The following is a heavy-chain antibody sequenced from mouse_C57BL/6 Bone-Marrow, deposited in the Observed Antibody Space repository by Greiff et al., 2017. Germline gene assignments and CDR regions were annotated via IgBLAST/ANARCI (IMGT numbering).Heavy chain of an antibody. CDR3: ASSGMIEGAWFAY. Sequence: VQLQESGAELARPGASVKLSCKASGYTFTSYGISWVKQRTGQGLEWIGEIYPRSGNTYYNEKFKGKATLTADKSSSTAYMELRSLTSEDSAVYFCASSGMIEGAWFAYWGQGTLVTVSA. J-gene: IGHJ3*01. CDR1: GYTFTSYG. CDR2: IYPRSGNT. V-gene: IGHV1-81*01. D-gene: IGHD2-3*01.